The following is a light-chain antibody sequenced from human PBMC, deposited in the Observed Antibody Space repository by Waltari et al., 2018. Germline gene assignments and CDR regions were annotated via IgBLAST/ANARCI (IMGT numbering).Light chain of an antibody. J-gene: IGLJ1*01. CDR3: CSYVGSVYV. Sequence: QAAMTPPRSVSGSPGPSFPISCSGTNTEIRHYHRVSWYQHHPGEAPKLLLFDVTNRPSGVPDRFSASKSGNTASLTISRLQTEDEADYYCCSYVGSVYVFGIGTKVTVL. CDR2: DVT. CDR1: NTEIRHYHR. V-gene: IGLV2-11*01.